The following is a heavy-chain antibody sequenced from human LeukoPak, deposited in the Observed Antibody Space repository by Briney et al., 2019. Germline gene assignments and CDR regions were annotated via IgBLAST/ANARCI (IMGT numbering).Heavy chain of an antibody. D-gene: IGHD2-21*02. CDR3: ARVPLAYCGGDCYLFDY. V-gene: IGHV1-69*01. CDR2: IIPIFGTA. Sequence: GSSVKVSCKASGGTFSSYAISWVRQAPGQGLEWMGGIIPIFGTANYAQKFQGRVTITADESTSTAYMELSSLRSEDTAVYYCARVPLAYCGGDCYLFDYWDQGTLVTVSS. CDR1: GGTFSSYA. J-gene: IGHJ4*02.